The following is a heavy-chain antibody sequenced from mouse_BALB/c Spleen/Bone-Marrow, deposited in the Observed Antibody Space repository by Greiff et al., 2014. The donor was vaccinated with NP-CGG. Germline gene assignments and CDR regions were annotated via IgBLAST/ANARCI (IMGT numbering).Heavy chain of an antibody. V-gene: IGHV5-12-2*01. J-gene: IGHJ2*01. CDR3: ARHGGSRGYYFDY. CDR2: ISTGGGST. D-gene: IGHD1-1*01. Sequence: EVMLVESGGGLVQPGGSLKLSCAASGFTFSSYTMSWVRQTPEKRLEWVAYISTGGGSTYYPDTVKGRFTISRDNAKNTLYLQMSSLKSEDTAMYYCARHGGSRGYYFDYWGQGTTLTVSS. CDR1: GFTFSSYT.